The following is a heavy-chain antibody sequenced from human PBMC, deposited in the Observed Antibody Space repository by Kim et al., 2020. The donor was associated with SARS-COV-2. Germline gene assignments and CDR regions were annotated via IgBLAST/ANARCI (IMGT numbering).Heavy chain of an antibody. D-gene: IGHD3-3*01. Sequence: SETLSLTCTVSGGSISSSGYYWDWIRQPPGKGLEWIGSVYYTGNTYYNPSLKSRVTISVDTSKNQSSLKLSSVTAADTAVYYCARHFGGTSIRFLGLFQLASWGQGILVTVSS. CDR3: ARHFGGTSIRFLGLFQLAS. CDR1: GGSISSSGYY. V-gene: IGHV4-39*01. CDR2: VYYTGNT. J-gene: IGHJ4*02.